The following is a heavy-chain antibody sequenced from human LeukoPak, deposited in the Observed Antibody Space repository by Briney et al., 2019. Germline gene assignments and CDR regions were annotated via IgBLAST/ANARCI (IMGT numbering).Heavy chain of an antibody. Sequence: ASVKVSCKSSRNTFTGYYIHWVRQAPGQGLEWMGWINPNSGGTKYAQKFQARVTMTRDTSISTVYMELSSLRSDDRAVYYCARRAGGYSHPYDYWGQGILVTVSS. V-gene: IGHV1-2*02. J-gene: IGHJ4*02. CDR2: INPNSGGT. CDR3: ARRAGGYSHPYDY. CDR1: RNTFTGYY. D-gene: IGHD4-23*01.